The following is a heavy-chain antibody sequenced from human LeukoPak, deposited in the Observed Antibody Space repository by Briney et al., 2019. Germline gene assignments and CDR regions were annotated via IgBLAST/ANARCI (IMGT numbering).Heavy chain of an antibody. Sequence: PSETLSLTCAVYGGSFSGYYWSWIRQPPRKGLEWIGEINHSGSTNYDPSLKSRVTISVDTSKNQFSLKLSSVTAADTAVYYCARLKYRIAAAPLDYWGQGTLVTVSS. V-gene: IGHV4-34*01. CDR2: INHSGST. J-gene: IGHJ4*02. D-gene: IGHD6-13*01. CDR3: ARLKYRIAAAPLDY. CDR1: GGSFSGYY.